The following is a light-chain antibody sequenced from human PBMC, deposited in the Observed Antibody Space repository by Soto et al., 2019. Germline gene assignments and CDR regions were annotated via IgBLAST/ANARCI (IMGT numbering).Light chain of an antibody. J-gene: IGKJ1*01. CDR2: DAS. CDR3: QQYDTYWET. Sequence: DVQMTQSPSTLSASVGDRVTITCRASQSVDSWLAWYQQKPGKAPKLLIYDASSLESGVPSRFSGSRTGTQHTLPISSLQSDDSATYYYQQYDTYWETFGRGTTVDIK. V-gene: IGKV1-5*01. CDR1: QSVDSW.